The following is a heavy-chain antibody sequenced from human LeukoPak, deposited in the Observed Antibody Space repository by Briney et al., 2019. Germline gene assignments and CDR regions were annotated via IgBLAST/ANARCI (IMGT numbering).Heavy chain of an antibody. D-gene: IGHD3-22*01. CDR1: GGPFSGYY. CDR2: INHSGST. V-gene: IGHV4-34*01. J-gene: IGHJ6*03. CDR3: ARGSFYDSSGYSDYYLYHYMDV. Sequence: SETLSLTCAVHGGPFSGYYWNWIRQSPGKGLEWIGEINHSGSTNYNPSLKSRVTMSVDTSKNQFSLRLSSMTAADTARYYCARGSFYDSSGYSDYYLYHYMDVWGTGTTVAVSS.